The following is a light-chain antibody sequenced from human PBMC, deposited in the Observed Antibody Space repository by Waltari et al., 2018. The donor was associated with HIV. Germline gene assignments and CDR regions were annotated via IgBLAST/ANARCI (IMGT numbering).Light chain of an antibody. CDR2: GAS. CDR1: QSVSSSY. J-gene: IGKJ2*01. CDR3: QQYGVSPGT. Sequence: EIVLTQSPGTLSLSPGERATLSCRASQSVSSSYLAWYQQKPGQAPRLLIYGASSRVTGIPDRFSGSGSGTDFTLTISRLEPEDFALYYCQQYGVSPGTFGQGTKLEIK. V-gene: IGKV3-20*01.